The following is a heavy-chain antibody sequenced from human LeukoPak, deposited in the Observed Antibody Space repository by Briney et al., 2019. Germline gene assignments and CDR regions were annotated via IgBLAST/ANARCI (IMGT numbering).Heavy chain of an antibody. CDR1: GFTFSSNA. CDR3: ARGVLV. Sequence: GGSLRLSCAASGFTFSSNAMTWVRQAPGKGLEWVSSIVDSGGITYYADSVKGRFIISRDNSKNTLYLQTHSLRAEDTAIYYCARGVLVWGQGTLVTVSS. J-gene: IGHJ4*02. V-gene: IGHV3-23*01. CDR2: IVDSGGIT. D-gene: IGHD2/OR15-2a*01.